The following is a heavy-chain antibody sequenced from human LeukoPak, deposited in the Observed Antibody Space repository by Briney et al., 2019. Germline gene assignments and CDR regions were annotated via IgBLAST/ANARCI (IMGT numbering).Heavy chain of an antibody. Sequence: GGSLRLSCAASGFTFSSYAMSWVRQAPGKGLEWVSAISGSGGSTYYADSVKGRFTISRDNSKNTLYLQMNSLRAKDTAVYYCAKSDSIAVAGAYLDYWGQGTLVTVSS. J-gene: IGHJ4*02. V-gene: IGHV3-23*01. CDR1: GFTFSSYA. CDR3: AKSDSIAVAGAYLDY. CDR2: ISGSGGST. D-gene: IGHD6-19*01.